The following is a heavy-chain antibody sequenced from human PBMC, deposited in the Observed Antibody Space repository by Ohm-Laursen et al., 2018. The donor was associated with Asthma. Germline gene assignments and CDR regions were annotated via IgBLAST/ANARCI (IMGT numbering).Heavy chain of an antibody. J-gene: IGHJ4*02. CDR2: ISGSGGST. CDR1: GFTFSSYA. CDR3: AKLGDDYVGGSYF. V-gene: IGHV3-23*01. Sequence: SLRLSCAASGFTFSSYAMSWVRQAPGKGLEWVSAISGSGGSTYYADSVKGRFTISRDNSKNTLYLQMNSLRAEDTAVYYCAKLGDDYVGGSYFWGQGTLVTVSS. D-gene: IGHD3-16*01.